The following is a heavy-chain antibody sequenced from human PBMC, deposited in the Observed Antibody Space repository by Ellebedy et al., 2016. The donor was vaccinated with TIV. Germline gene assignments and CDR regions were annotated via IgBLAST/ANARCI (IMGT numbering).Heavy chain of an antibody. CDR1: GFTFSSYS. J-gene: IGHJ6*02. CDR2: ISSSSSYI. V-gene: IGHV3-21*01. D-gene: IGHD6-13*01. Sequence: GESLKISCAASGFTFSSYSMNWVRQAPGKGLEWVSSISSSSSYIYYADSVKGRFAISRDNAKNSLYLQMNSLRAEDTAVYYCAGQSYLHYSSSWYYYFYYGMDVWGQGTTVTVSS. CDR3: AGQSYLHYSSSWYYYFYYGMDV.